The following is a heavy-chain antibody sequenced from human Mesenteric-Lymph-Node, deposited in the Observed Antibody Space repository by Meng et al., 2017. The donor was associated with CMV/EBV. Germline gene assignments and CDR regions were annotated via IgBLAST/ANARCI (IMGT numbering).Heavy chain of an antibody. D-gene: IGHD2-15*01. Sequence: GESLKISCKGSGYSFPNYWIGWVRQMPGKGLEWMGIIYPGDSDIRYSPSFQGQVTISADKSISTAYLQWSSLKASDTAMYYCARRWQYCSGGRCYYFDYWGQGTLVTVSS. J-gene: IGHJ4*02. V-gene: IGHV5-51*01. CDR2: IYPGDSDI. CDR3: ARRWQYCSGGRCYYFDY. CDR1: GYSFPNYW.